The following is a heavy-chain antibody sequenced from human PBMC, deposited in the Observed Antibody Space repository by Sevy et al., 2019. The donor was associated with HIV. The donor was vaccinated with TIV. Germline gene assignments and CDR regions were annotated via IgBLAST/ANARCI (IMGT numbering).Heavy chain of an antibody. V-gene: IGHV3-23*01. D-gene: IGHD2-8*01. CDR1: GFTFSKYS. Sequence: GGSLRLSCPASGFTFSKYSMSWVRQPPGRGLGWVSTLSFGCGEINYADSVKGRFTISRDNSKSSVYLQMNNLRPEDTAVYYCAREGCTKPHDYWGQGTLVTVSS. CDR2: LSFGCGEI. J-gene: IGHJ4*02. CDR3: AREGCTKPHDY.